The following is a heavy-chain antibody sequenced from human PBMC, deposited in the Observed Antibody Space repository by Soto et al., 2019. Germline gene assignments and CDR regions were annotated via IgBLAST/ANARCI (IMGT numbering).Heavy chain of an antibody. V-gene: IGHV4-31*03. CDR1: GGSISSGGYY. CDR2: IYYSGST. Sequence: SETLSLTCTVSGGSISSGGYYWSWIRQHPGKGLEWIGYIYYSGSTYYNPSLKSRVTISVDTSKNQFSLKLSSVTAADTAVYYCARHRYYYYYYMDVWGKGTTVTVSS. CDR3: ARHRYYYYYYMDV. J-gene: IGHJ6*03.